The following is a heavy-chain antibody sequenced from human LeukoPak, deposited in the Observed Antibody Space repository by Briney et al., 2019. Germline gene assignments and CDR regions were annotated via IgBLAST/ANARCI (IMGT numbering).Heavy chain of an antibody. V-gene: IGHV3-23*01. CDR3: AKENQYYDSSGYYYYIPYFDS. J-gene: IGHJ4*02. D-gene: IGHD3-22*01. CDR2: ISGSGST. Sequence: GGSLRLSCAASGFTFSSYAKSWVRQAPGKGLVWVSGISGSGSTYYADSVKGRFTISRDNSKNTLYLQMNSLRAEDTAVYYCAKENQYYDSSGYYYYIPYFDSWGQGALVTVSS. CDR1: GFTFSSYA.